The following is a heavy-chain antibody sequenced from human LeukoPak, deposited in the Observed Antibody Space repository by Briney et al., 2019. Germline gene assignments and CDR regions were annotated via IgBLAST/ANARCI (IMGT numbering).Heavy chain of an antibody. V-gene: IGHV3-64*01. Sequence: GGSLRLSCAASGFTLSRYPMHWVRQAPGKGLESVSAISSSGHSTYYANSVRGRFTISEDNSKNTLYLQMGSLRPEDTAVYFCAREDPPGATDYRGQGTLVTVSS. J-gene: IGHJ4*02. D-gene: IGHD1-14*01. CDR1: GFTLSRYP. CDR2: ISSSGHST. CDR3: AREDPPGATDY.